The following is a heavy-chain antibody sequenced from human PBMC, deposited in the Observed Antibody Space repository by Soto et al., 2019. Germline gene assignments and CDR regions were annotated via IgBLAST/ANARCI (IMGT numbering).Heavy chain of an antibody. D-gene: IGHD6-19*01. CDR1: GGSISSSSYY. CDR2: IYYSGST. V-gene: IGHV4-39*01. J-gene: IGHJ4*02. CDR3: ARRREVAGTCFDY. Sequence: QLQLQESGPGLVKPSETLSLTCTVSGGSISSSSYYWGWIRQPPGKGLEWIGSIYYSGSTYYNPSLKSRVPIPVDNSKNRFSLKLSSVTAADRAVYYCARRREVAGTCFDYWGRGTLVTVSS.